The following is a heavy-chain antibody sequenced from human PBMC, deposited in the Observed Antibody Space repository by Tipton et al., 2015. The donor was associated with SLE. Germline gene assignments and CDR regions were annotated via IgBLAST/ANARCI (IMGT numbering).Heavy chain of an antibody. CDR2: IYPVDSDT. CDR3: ARRWVQTVFDY. Sequence: VQLVQSGAEVKKPGESLRISCKASGYDFAHYWIGWVRQMPGKGLEWMGFIYPVDSDTRYNPSFQGHVSMSIDRSTTTAYLQWRSLKASDTAIYFCARRWVQTVFDYWGQGTLVTVSS. V-gene: IGHV5-51*03. CDR1: GYDFAHYW. J-gene: IGHJ4*02. D-gene: IGHD3-10*01.